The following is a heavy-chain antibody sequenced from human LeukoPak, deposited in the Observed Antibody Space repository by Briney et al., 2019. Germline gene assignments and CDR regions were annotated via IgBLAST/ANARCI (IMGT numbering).Heavy chain of an antibody. Sequence: GGSLRLSCAASGFTFSSYGMHWVRQAPGKGLEWVAVISYDGSNKYYADSVKGRFTISRDNSKNTLYLQMNSLRAEDTAVYYCANLDVSYAYDAFDIWGQGTMVTVSS. CDR2: ISYDGSNK. J-gene: IGHJ3*02. D-gene: IGHD1-1*01. CDR1: GFTFSSYG. CDR3: ANLDVSYAYDAFDI. V-gene: IGHV3-30*18.